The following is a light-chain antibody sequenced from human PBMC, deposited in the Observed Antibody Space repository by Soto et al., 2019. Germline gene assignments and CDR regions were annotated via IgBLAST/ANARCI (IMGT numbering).Light chain of an antibody. Sequence: ELVRMQSPATLPLSPGERGTFSCRASQSVASSLAWYQQKPGQAPRLLIYDASNRATGIPDRFSGSGSGTDFTLTLSRLEPEDFAVYYCQQYVNSPLTFGGGTKVEIK. CDR3: QQYVNSPLT. CDR1: QSVASS. V-gene: IGKV3-20*01. J-gene: IGKJ4*01. CDR2: DAS.